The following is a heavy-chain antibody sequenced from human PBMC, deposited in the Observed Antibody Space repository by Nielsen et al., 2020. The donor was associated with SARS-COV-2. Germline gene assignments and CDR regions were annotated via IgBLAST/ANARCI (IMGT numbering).Heavy chain of an antibody. Sequence: GESLKISCAASGFTFSSYGMHWVRQAPGKGLEWVAVISYDGTNKFYADSVKGRFTISRDNSKKTLYLQMNSLRAEDTAVYYCTRDRDYYDSSGYDYWGQGTLVTVSS. J-gene: IGHJ4*02. V-gene: IGHV3-30*03. CDR3: TRDRDYYDSSGYDY. CDR1: GFTFSSYG. D-gene: IGHD3-22*01. CDR2: ISYDGTNK.